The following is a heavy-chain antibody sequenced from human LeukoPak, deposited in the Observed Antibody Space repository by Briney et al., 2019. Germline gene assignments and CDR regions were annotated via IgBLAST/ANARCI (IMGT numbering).Heavy chain of an antibody. Sequence: SEALSLTCTVSGGSISSAAYYWGWVRQPPGKGLDWIGSIYYTGTTYYSPSLQTRATLSFDTSKNQFSLKLTSVTAADTAVYFCARRPIAAGNNWFDPWGQGTLVTVSS. D-gene: IGHD6-13*01. CDR3: ARRPIAAGNNWFDP. V-gene: IGHV4-39*01. J-gene: IGHJ5*02. CDR2: IYYTGTT. CDR1: GGSISSAAYY.